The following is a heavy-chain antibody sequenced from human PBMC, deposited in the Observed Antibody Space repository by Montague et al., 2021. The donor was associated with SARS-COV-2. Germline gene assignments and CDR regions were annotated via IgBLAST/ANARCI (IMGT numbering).Heavy chain of an antibody. D-gene: IGHD3-3*01. J-gene: IGHJ4*02. CDR3: AKDPYYDFWSGCYFDY. Sequence: SLRLSCAASGFTFSSYAMSWVRQAPGKGLEWVSVIYSGGSSTYYADSVXGRFTISRDNSKNTLYLQMNSLRAEDTAVYYCAKDPYYDFWSGCYFDYWGQGTLVTVSS. V-gene: IGHV3-23*03. CDR1: GFTFSSYA. CDR2: IYSGGSST.